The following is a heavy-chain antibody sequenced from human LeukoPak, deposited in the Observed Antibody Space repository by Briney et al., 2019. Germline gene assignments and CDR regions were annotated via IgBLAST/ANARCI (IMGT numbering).Heavy chain of an antibody. CDR3: ATDYYDSSGYFAFDY. CDR1: GFTFSSYG. V-gene: IGHV3-33*01. Sequence: GGSLRLPCAASGFTFSSYGMHWVRQAPGKGLEWVAVIWYDGSNKYYADSVKGRFTISRDNSKNTLYLQMNSLRAEDTAVYYCATDYYDSSGYFAFDYWGQGTLVTVSS. J-gene: IGHJ4*02. D-gene: IGHD3-22*01. CDR2: IWYDGSNK.